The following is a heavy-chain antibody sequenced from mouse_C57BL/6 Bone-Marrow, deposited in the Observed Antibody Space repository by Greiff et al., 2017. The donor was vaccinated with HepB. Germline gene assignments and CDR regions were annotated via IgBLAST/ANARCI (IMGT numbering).Heavy chain of an antibody. V-gene: IGHV5-9*01. D-gene: IGHD1-1*01. CDR2: ISGGGGNT. Sequence: EVMLVESGGGLVKPGGSLKLSCAASGFTFSSYTMSWVRQTPEKRLGWVATISGGGGNTYYTDSVKGRFTIARDNAKNTLYLQMSSQRSEDTALYYCARRGYGSSDGYFDYWGQGTTLTVSS. J-gene: IGHJ2*01. CDR3: ARRGYGSSDGYFDY. CDR1: GFTFSSYT.